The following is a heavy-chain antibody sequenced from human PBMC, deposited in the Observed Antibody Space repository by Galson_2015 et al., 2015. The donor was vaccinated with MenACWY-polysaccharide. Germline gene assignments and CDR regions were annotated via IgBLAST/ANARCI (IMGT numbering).Heavy chain of an antibody. J-gene: IGHJ4*02. CDR2: VSASGAVT. V-gene: IGHV3-23*01. Sequence: SLRLSCAASGFTFSSYTMSWVRQAPGKGLEWVSGVSASGAVTYYADSVKGRFTISRDNSKNTLFLQMNSLRPEDTALYYCAKDTVSYYKFPSLVFDYWGQGTLVTVSS. CDR3: AKDTVSYYKFPSLVFDY. CDR1: GFTFSSYT. D-gene: IGHD3-10*01.